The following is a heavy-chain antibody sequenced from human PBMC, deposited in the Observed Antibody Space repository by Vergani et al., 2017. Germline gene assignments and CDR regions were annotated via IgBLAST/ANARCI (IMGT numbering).Heavy chain of an antibody. CDR1: GFIFSDHY. V-gene: IGHV3-72*01. CDR3: VRVKGSNWNDHLYDI. J-gene: IGHJ3*02. D-gene: IGHD1-1*01. Sequence: EVQLLESGGNLVQPGGSLRLSCAASGFIFSDHYMDWVRQAPGKGLEWVGRIRNKANDYTTQYAASVKGRFTISRDDSKSYLYLQMNSLQTEYTALYYCVRVKGSNWNDHLYDIWGQGTLVTVSS. CDR2: IRNKANDYTT.